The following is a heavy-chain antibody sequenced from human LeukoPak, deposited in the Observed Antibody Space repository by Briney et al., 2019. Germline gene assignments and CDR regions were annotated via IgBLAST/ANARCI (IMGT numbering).Heavy chain of an antibody. CDR3: ARDPRYGSGSYSNY. Sequence: GGSLRLSCAASGFTFSSYAMSWVRQAPGKGLEWVSGISGRGGSTYYADSVKGRFTISRDNSKNTLYLQMNSLRAEDTAVYYCARDPRYGSGSYSNYWGQGTLATVSS. CDR2: ISGRGGST. CDR1: GFTFSSYA. J-gene: IGHJ4*02. D-gene: IGHD3-10*01. V-gene: IGHV3-23*01.